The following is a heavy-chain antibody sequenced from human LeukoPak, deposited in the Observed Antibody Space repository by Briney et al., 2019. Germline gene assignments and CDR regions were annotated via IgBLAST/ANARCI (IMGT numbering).Heavy chain of an antibody. V-gene: IGHV3-66*01. D-gene: IGHD7-27*01. CDR2: IYSGGST. CDR3: ARGSTGYLGERLLGD. CDR1: GFTVSSKC. Sequence: PGGSLRLSCAASGFTVSSKCMSWVRQAPGKGLEWVSVIYSGGSTYYADSVKGRFTISRDNSKNTVYIQMNTLRAEDTAVYYCARGSTGYLGERLLGDWGQGTLVTVSS. J-gene: IGHJ4*02.